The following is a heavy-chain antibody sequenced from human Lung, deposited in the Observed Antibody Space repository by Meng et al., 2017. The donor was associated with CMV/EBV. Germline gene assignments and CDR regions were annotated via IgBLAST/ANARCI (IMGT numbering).Heavy chain of an antibody. CDR2: ISWDGDTT. D-gene: IGHD3-3*01. V-gene: IGHV3-43*01. Sequence: GGSLRLSCAASGFTFDDYTMHWVRQAPGKGLEWVSLISWDGDTTYYADSVKGRFSISRDNSKNSLYLQMNSLRTEDTALYYCAKETSNYDFWSGYYTGVLDPWGQGXLVTVSS. J-gene: IGHJ5*02. CDR3: AKETSNYDFWSGYYTGVLDP. CDR1: GFTFDDYT.